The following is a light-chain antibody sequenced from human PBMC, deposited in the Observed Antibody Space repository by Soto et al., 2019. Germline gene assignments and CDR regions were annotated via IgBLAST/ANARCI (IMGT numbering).Light chain of an antibody. CDR3: QQYGSSPTWT. CDR1: ESVSSSY. V-gene: IGKV3-20*01. J-gene: IGKJ1*01. Sequence: ESVLTQSPGTLSLSPGERATLSFSASESVSSSYLAWYQQKPGQAPRLLIYGASTRATGIPDRFSGSGSGTDFTLTISRLEPEDSAVYYCQQYGSSPTWTFGQGTKVDIK. CDR2: GAS.